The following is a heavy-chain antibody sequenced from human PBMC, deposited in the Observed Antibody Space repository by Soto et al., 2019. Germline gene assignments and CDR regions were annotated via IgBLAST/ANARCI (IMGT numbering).Heavy chain of an antibody. CDR2: IYYSGST. Sequence: QVQLQESGPGLVKPSETLSLTCTVSGGSISSYYWSWIRQPPGKGLEWIGYIYYSGSTNYNPSLKSRVTRSVDTSTNQFSRKLSSVTAADTAVYYCARRWGGTFDYWGQGTLVTVSS. CDR3: ARRWGGTFDY. D-gene: IGHD2-21*01. J-gene: IGHJ4*02. CDR1: GGSISSYY. V-gene: IGHV4-59*01.